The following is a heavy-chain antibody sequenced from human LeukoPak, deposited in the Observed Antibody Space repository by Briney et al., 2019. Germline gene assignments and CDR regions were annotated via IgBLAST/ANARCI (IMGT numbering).Heavy chain of an antibody. CDR1: GASISSYY. V-gene: IGHV4-4*07. D-gene: IGHD6-19*01. CDR2: VYISGST. Sequence: SETLSLTGTVSGASISSYYRSWIRQPAGKGLEWIGRVYISGSTNYNPSLKSRVTMSVDTSKNQFSLELSSVTAADTAVYYCARVDSSGWYHFDYWGQGTLVTVSS. J-gene: IGHJ4*02. CDR3: ARVDSSGWYHFDY.